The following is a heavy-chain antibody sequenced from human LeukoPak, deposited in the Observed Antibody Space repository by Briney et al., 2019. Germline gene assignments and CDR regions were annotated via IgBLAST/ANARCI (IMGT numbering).Heavy chain of an antibody. CDR3: AKWGTLWFGELFHENWFDP. CDR2: ISGSGGST. J-gene: IGHJ5*02. D-gene: IGHD3-10*01. CDR1: GFTFSSYA. Sequence: GGSLRLSCAASGFTFSSYAMSWVRQAPGKGLEWVSAISGSGGSTYYADSVKGRFTISRDNSKNTLYLQMNSLRAEDTAVYCCAKWGTLWFGELFHENWFDPWGQGTLVTVSS. V-gene: IGHV3-23*01.